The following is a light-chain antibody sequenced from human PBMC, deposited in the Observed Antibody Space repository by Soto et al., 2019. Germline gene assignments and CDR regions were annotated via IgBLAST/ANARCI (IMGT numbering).Light chain of an antibody. CDR1: SGDVAIYDL. V-gene: IGLV2-23*02. CDR2: EVT. Sequence: QSALTQPASVSGSPGQSITISCTGTSGDVAIYDLVSWYQQYPGKAPQLIIYEVTKRPSGVSNRFSGSKSGNTASLTISGLQAEDEGDYYCSSYAGTVTLVFGGGTQLTV. J-gene: IGLJ3*02. CDR3: SSYAGTVTLV.